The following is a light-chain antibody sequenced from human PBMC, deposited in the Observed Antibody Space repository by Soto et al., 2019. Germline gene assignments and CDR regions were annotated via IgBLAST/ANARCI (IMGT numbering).Light chain of an antibody. CDR3: QQYNRFSWT. Sequence: DIQMTQSPSTLSASVGDRVTITCRASQSIDKWLAWYQQKPGKAPKLLIYKASILQSGVPSRFSGSGSGTEFTLTISSLQPDDVGSYFRQQYNRFSWTFGQGTKVEIK. J-gene: IGKJ1*01. CDR1: QSIDKW. V-gene: IGKV1-5*03. CDR2: KAS.